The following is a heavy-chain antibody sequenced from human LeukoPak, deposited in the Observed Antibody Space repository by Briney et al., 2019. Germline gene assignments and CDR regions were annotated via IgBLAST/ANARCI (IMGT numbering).Heavy chain of an antibody. D-gene: IGHD2-8*02. J-gene: IGHJ4*02. CDR2: IDTNTGAT. V-gene: IGHV1-2*02. Sequence: ASVKVSCKASGYTFTAYYIHWVRQAPGQGLEWMGWIDTNTGATKYAQKSQGRVTITRDTSTGTAYMELSSLISGDTALYYCASEAFCAGGSCNVQRVASWGPGTLVTVSS. CDR3: ASEAFCAGGSCNVQRVAS. CDR1: GYTFTAYY.